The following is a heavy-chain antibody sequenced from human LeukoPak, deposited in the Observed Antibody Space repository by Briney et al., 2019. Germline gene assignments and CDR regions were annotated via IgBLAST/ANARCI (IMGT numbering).Heavy chain of an antibody. CDR3: AKVRWDAFDI. J-gene: IGHJ3*02. V-gene: IGHV3-21*04. CDR1: GFTFSHYS. CDR2: IRFTGSYI. Sequence: GGSLRLSCVASGFTFSHYSMNWVRQAPGKGLEWVSSIRFTGSYIYYADSVKGRFTISRDNSKNTLYLQMNSLRAEDTAVYYCAKVRWDAFDIWGQGTMVTVSS. D-gene: IGHD3-3*01.